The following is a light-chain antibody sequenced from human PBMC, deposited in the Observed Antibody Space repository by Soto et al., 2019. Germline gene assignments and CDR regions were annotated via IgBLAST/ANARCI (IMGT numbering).Light chain of an antibody. V-gene: IGLV1-47*01. CDR2: RNN. CDR1: SSNIGSNY. J-gene: IGLJ2*01. CDR3: AAWDDSLSGVV. Sequence: QSVLTQPHSASGTPGQRVTISCSGSSSNIGSNYVYWYQQLPGTAPKLLIYRNNQRPSGVPDRFSGSKSGTSASLVISGLRSEDEADYYCAAWDDSLSGVVFGGGTKLTVL.